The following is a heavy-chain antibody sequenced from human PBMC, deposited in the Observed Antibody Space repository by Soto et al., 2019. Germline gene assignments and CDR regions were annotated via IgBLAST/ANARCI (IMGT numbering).Heavy chain of an antibody. CDR2: ISGDGGTT. Sequence: QVQLVQSGDEVKKPGATVKVSCKASGYTFITFGISWVRQAPGQGLEWMGWISGDGGTTIYAQNVQDRVTMTADRSTNTAYMELRSLTSDDTAIYYCAREFCSRGRCYDPDYWGQGTPLTVSS. J-gene: IGHJ4*02. D-gene: IGHD2-2*01. CDR1: GYTFITFG. V-gene: IGHV1-18*01. CDR3: AREFCSRGRCYDPDY.